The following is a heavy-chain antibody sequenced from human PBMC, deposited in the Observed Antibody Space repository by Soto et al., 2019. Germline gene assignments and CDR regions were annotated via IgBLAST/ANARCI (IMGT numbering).Heavy chain of an antibody. Sequence: SETLSLTCSVSGGSINSDGHYWTWIRQPPGKGLEWMGSIYYSGTSNYNPSLRSRRTVSIDTTKHQFPLTLTTVTAADTALYYCARQRRVEYWFDPWGQGTPVTVSS. V-gene: IGHV4-30-4*01. CDR1: GGSINSDGHY. CDR2: IYYSGTS. J-gene: IGHJ5*02. CDR3: ARQRRVEYWFDP.